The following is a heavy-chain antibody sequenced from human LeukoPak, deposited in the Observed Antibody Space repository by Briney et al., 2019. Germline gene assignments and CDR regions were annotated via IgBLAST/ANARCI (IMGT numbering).Heavy chain of an antibody. V-gene: IGHV3-30*04. CDR2: ISYDGSNK. CDR3: AASFLGPPAVMIDY. D-gene: IGHD3-16*01. Sequence: AGGSLRLSCAASGFTFSSYAMHWVRQAPGKGLEWVAVISYDGSNKYYADSVKGRFTISRDNSKNTLYLQMNSLRAEDTAVYYCAASFLGPPAVMIDYWGQGTLVTVSS. CDR1: GFTFSSYA. J-gene: IGHJ4*02.